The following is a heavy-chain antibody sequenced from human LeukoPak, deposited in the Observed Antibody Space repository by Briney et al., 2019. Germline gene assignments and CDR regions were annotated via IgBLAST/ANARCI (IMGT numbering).Heavy chain of an antibody. Sequence: PGRTPTPPHPPSALTSTSHATSWVRHAPGKALEWVSAISGGGFNTYPADSVKGRFTISRDSSKNTLFLQMNSLRAEDTALYYCAKATSSTWFNYDYWGQGTLVSVFS. CDR3: AKATSSTWFNYDY. CDR1: ALTSTSHA. CDR2: ISGGGFNT. D-gene: IGHD6-13*01. J-gene: IGHJ4*02. V-gene: IGHV3-23*01.